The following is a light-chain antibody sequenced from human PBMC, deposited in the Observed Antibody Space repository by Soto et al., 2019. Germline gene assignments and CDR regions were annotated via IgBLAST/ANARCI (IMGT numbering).Light chain of an antibody. Sequence: IVLTQSPGTLSLSPGERATLSCRASQSVSSTFLAWYPQKPGQTPRLLIYGASSRATGIPDRFSGSGSGTDFTLTISRLEPEDFAVYYCQQYGRSVTFGGGTKVEIK. J-gene: IGKJ4*01. CDR3: QQYGRSVT. V-gene: IGKV3-20*01. CDR1: QSVSSTF. CDR2: GAS.